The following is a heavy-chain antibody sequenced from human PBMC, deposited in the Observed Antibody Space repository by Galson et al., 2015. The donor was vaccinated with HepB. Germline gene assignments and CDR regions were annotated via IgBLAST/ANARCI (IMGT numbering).Heavy chain of an antibody. J-gene: IGHJ2*01. CDR3: ATAGYSSNSWYFDL. D-gene: IGHD6-13*01. CDR2: IWYDGSNK. Sequence: SLRLSCAASGFTFRSYGMHWVRQAPGKGLEWVAVIWYDGSNKYYADSVKGRFTISRDNSKNTLYLQMNSLRAEDTAVYYCATAGYSSNSWYFDLWGRGTLVTVSS. V-gene: IGHV3-33*01. CDR1: GFTFRSYG.